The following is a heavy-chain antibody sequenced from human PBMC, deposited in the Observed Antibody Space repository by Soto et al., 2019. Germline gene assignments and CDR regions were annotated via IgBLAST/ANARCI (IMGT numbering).Heavy chain of an antibody. V-gene: IGHV3-23*01. J-gene: IGHJ4*02. D-gene: IGHD3-10*01. CDR3: AKRGVVAHIDY. CDR1: GFTFSTYA. Sequence: EVQLLESGGGLVQPGESLRLSCAASGFTFSTYAMTWVRQAPGEGLEWVSGISGSGGSTYYADSVKGRFTISRDNSKNTLYLQMTSLRADDTAVYYCAKRGVVAHIDYWGQGTLVTVSS. CDR2: ISGSGGST.